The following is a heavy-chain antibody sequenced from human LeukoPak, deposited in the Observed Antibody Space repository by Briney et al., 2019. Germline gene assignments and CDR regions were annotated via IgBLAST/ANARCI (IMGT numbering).Heavy chain of an antibody. J-gene: IGHJ4*02. CDR2: IYYSGST. D-gene: IGHD5-24*01. V-gene: IGHV4-59*01. CDR1: GGSISGYY. Sequence: SETLSLTCTVSGGSISGYYWSWIRQPPGKGLEWIGYIYYSGSTNYNPSLKSRVTISVDTSKNQFSLKLSSVTAADTAVYYCARARVEMATKISPKIYDYWGQGTLVTVSS. CDR3: ARARVEMATKISPKIYDY.